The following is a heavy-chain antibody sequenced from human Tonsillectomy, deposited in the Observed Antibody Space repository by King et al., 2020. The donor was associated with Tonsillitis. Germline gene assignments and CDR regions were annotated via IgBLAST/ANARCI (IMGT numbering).Heavy chain of an antibody. Sequence: VQLVESGAEVKKPGASVKVSCKASGYTFTTSYLHWVRQAPGQGLEWMGLINPTNGITSYAQRFRGRLAVTRDTSSTTVYMELSSLSPEDTALYFCARERNYCSDTSCYGSDYWGQGTLITVSS. D-gene: IGHD2-2*01. V-gene: IGHV1-46*03. J-gene: IGHJ4*02. CDR2: INPTNGIT. CDR1: GYTFTTSY. CDR3: ARERNYCSDTSCYGSDY.